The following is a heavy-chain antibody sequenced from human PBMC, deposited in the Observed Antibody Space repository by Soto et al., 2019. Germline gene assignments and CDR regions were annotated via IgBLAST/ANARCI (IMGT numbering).Heavy chain of an antibody. CDR1: GYTFTDYY. CDR3: ARDVVGSDYFDS. CDR2: INPKTGGT. D-gene: IGHD1-26*01. J-gene: IGHJ4*02. V-gene: IGHV1-2*02. Sequence: QVQLVQSGAEVRKPGASVKVSCKASGYTFTDYYMHWVRQAPGQGLEWMGWINPKTGGTNYVQKSQGRVTMPRDTSITTAYMELSRLRSDDTAVYYCARDVVGSDYFDSWGQGTLVTVSS.